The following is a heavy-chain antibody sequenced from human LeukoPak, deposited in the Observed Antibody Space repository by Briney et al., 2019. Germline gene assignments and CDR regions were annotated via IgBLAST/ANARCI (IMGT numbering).Heavy chain of an antibody. D-gene: IGHD2-15*01. Sequence: ASVKLSCKASGYTFTSYAINWVRQATGQGLEWMGWMNPNSGNTGYAQKFQGRVTMTRNTSTSTAYMELGSLRSEDTAVYYCARARDRGKNWFDPWGQGTLVTVYS. V-gene: IGHV1-8*01. CDR1: GYTFTSYA. CDR3: ARARDRGKNWFDP. J-gene: IGHJ5*02. CDR2: MNPNSGNT.